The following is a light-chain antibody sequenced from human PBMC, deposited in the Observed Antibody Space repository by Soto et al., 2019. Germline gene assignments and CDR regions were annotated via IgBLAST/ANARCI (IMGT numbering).Light chain of an antibody. CDR2: DVS. V-gene: IGLV2-14*03. Sequence: QSVLTQPASVSGSPGQSIAISCTGTSSDLGAYNYVSWYQQHPGKAPKLMIYDVSNRPSGVSNRFSGSKSGNTASLTISGLQAEDEADYYCNSYTTSSTYVFGTGTKVTVL. J-gene: IGLJ1*01. CDR3: NSYTTSSTYV. CDR1: SSDLGAYNY.